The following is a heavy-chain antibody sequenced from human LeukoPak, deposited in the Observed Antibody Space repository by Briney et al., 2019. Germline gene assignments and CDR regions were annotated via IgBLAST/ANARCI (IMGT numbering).Heavy chain of an antibody. CDR1: GFTFSGYW. Sequence: GGSLRLSCAASGFTFSGYWMHWVRQVPGKGLVWVSRINTDGSTTTYADSVKGRFTISRDNAKNTLYLQMNSLRAEDTAVYYCAKGWQLIDYWGQGTLVTVSS. CDR3: AKGWQLIDY. CDR2: INTDGSTT. D-gene: IGHD6-13*01. J-gene: IGHJ4*02. V-gene: IGHV3-74*01.